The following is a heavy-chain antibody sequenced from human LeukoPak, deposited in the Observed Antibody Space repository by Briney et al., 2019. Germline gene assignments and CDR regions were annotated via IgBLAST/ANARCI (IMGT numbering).Heavy chain of an antibody. CDR1: GYTFTGYY. CDR2: INPNSGGT. D-gene: IGHD3-10*01. V-gene: IGHV1-2*06. Sequence: ASVKVSCKASGYTFTGYYMHWVRQAPGQGLEWMGRINPNSGGTNYAQKFQGRVTMTRDTSISTAYMELSSLRSEDTAVYYCAKEASGYGYYFDYWGQGTLVTVSS. J-gene: IGHJ4*02. CDR3: AKEASGYGYYFDY.